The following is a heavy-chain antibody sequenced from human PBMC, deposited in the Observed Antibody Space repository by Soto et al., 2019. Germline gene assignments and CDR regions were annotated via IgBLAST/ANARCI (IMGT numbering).Heavy chain of an antibody. CDR3: ARVGYSSGFDAFDI. J-gene: IGHJ3*02. CDR1: GGSISSSNW. V-gene: IGHV4-4*02. Sequence: SETLSLTCAVSGGSISSSNWWSWVRQPPGKGLEWNGEIYHSGSTNYNPSLKSRDTISVDKSKDQFSLKLSSVTAADTAVYYCARVGYSSGFDAFDIWGQGTMVTVSS. D-gene: IGHD6-19*01. CDR2: IYHSGST.